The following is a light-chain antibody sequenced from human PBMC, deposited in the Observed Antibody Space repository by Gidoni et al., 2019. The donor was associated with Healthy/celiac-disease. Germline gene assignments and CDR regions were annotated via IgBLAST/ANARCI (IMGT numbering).Light chain of an antibody. J-gene: IGKJ5*01. CDR3: QQSYSTIT. V-gene: IGKV1-39*01. CDR1: QSISSY. Sequence: DIQLTQSPSSLSASVGDRVTITCRASQSISSYLNWSQQKPGKAHKLLIYAASSLQSGVPSRFSGSGSGTDFTLTISRLQPEDLATYYCQQSYSTITFGQGTRLEIK. CDR2: AAS.